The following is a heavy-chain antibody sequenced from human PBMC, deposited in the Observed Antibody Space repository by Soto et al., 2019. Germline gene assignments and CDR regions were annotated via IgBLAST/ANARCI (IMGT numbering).Heavy chain of an antibody. J-gene: IGHJ4*02. CDR3: ARGRYGDY. Sequence: QIHLVQSGAEVKKPGASVKVSCKGSGYGFTTYGITWVRQAPGQGLEWMAWISAHNGNTNYAQKLQGRVTVTRDTSTSTAYMELRSLRSDYTAVYYCARGRYGDYWDQGALVTVSA. V-gene: IGHV1-18*01. D-gene: IGHD1-1*01. CDR1: GYGFTTYG. CDR2: ISAHNGNT.